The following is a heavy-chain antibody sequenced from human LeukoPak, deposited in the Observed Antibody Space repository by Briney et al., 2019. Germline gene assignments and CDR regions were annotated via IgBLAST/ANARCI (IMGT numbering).Heavy chain of an antibody. V-gene: IGHV3-48*02. J-gene: IGHJ4*02. D-gene: IGHD3-16*01. CDR3: ARDRGYCDSESCYRFFDS. CDR1: EFIFSSHS. Sequence: GGSLRLSCAASEFIFSSHSMNWVRQAPGKGLEWVAYISHTGSPTNYADSVKGRFTISRDNAKNSVYLQMNSLRDEDTAVCYCARDRGYCDSESCYRFFDSWGQGTLVTVSS. CDR2: ISHTGSPT.